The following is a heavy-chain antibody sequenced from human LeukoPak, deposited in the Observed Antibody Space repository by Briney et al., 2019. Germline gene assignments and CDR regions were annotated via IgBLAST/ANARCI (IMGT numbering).Heavy chain of an antibody. Sequence: ASVKVSCKASGYTFTSYGISWVRQAPGQGLEWVGWISAYNGNTNYAQKLQGRVTMTTDTSTSTAYMELRSLRSDDTAVYYCARGRVLYSSGWPDLDYWDQGTLVTVSS. D-gene: IGHD6-19*01. CDR3: ARGRVLYSSGWPDLDY. J-gene: IGHJ4*02. CDR2: ISAYNGNT. V-gene: IGHV1-18*01. CDR1: GYTFTSYG.